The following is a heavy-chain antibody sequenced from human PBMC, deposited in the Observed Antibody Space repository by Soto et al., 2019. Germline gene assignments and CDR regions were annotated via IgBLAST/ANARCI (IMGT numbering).Heavy chain of an antibody. J-gene: IGHJ3*02. CDR3: ARGGGVGVAGSAAFEM. CDR2: INPATGAA. CDR1: GYPVTAYY. V-gene: IGHV1-2*02. Sequence: QLHLVQSGAVVKKPGASVTVSCSASGYPVTAYYMHWVRQAPGRGLEWMGGINPATGAAKYTQTFPGRVTMTRATSTSTVFMELSGLPSGHTAVFSCARGGGVGVAGSAAFEMWGQGTLVTVSS. D-gene: IGHD3-3*01.